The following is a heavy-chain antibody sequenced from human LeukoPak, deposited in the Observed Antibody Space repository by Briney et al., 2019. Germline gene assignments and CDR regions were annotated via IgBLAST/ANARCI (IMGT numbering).Heavy chain of an antibody. CDR1: GGSFSGYY. D-gene: IGHD6-6*01. Sequence: SETLSLTCAVYGGSFSGYYWSWIRQPPGKGLEWIGEINHSGSTNYNPSLKSRVTISVDTSKNQFSLKLSSVTAADTAVYYCARARRSIAARPRDAFDLWGQGTMVTGSS. J-gene: IGHJ3*01. CDR3: ARARRSIAARPRDAFDL. V-gene: IGHV4-34*01. CDR2: INHSGST.